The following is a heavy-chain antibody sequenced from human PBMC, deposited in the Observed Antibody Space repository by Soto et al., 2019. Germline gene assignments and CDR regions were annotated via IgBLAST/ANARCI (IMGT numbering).Heavy chain of an antibody. CDR2: VNPNSGNT. V-gene: IGHV1-8*01. D-gene: IGHD3-10*01. CDR3: ARASKITMVRGVIITRNYYYYYMDV. Sequence: GASVKVSCKASGYTFPSYYINWVPQAPGKGVEGGGGVNPNSGNTGYAQKFQGRVTMTRNTSISTAYMELSSLRPEDTAVYYCARASKITMVRGVIITRNYYYYYMDVWGKGTTVTVSS. J-gene: IGHJ6*03. CDR1: GYTFPSYY.